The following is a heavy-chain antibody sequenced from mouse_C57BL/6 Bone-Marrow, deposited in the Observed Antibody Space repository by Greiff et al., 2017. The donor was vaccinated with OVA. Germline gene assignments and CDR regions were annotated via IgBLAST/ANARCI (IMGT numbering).Heavy chain of an antibody. V-gene: IGHV1-64*01. Sequence: VQLQQPGAELVKPGASVKLSCKASGYTFTSYWMHWVKQRPGQGLEWIGMIHPNSGSTNYNEKSKSKATLTVDKSSSTAYMQLSSLTSEDSAVYYCAREGYGSSFFYYAMDYWGQGTSVTVSS. D-gene: IGHD1-1*01. CDR2: IHPNSGST. CDR1: GYTFTSYW. J-gene: IGHJ4*01. CDR3: AREGYGSSFFYYAMDY.